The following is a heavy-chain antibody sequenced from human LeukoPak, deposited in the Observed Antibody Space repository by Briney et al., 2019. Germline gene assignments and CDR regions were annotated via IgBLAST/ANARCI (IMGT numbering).Heavy chain of an antibody. CDR1: GGSISSGGYS. D-gene: IGHD3-22*01. CDR2: IYHSGST. J-gene: IGHJ4*02. V-gene: IGHV4-30-2*01. Sequence: PSETLSLTCAVSGGSISSGGYSWSWIRQPPGKGLEWIGYIYHSGSTYYNPSLKSRVTISVDRSKNQFSLKLSSVTAADTAVYYCARRGFYDSSGSSHFDYWGQGTLVTVSS. CDR3: ARRGFYDSSGSSHFDY.